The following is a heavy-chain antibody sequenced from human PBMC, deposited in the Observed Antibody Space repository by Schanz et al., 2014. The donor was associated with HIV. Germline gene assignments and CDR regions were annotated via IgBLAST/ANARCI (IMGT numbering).Heavy chain of an antibody. J-gene: IGHJ6*02. CDR3: ARVANWDYYGMDV. D-gene: IGHD3-16*01. Sequence: QVQLVESGGGVVQPGRSLRLSCAASRFTFSSYGMHWVRQTPGKGLEWVADIWFDGSNKYYADSVKGRFTISGDNSKNTLFLQMNSLRGEDTAVYYCARVANWDYYGMDVWGRGTTVTVSS. CDR2: IWFDGSNK. CDR1: RFTFSSYG. V-gene: IGHV3-33*01.